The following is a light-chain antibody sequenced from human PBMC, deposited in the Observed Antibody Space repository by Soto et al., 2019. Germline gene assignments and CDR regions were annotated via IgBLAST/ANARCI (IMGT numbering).Light chain of an antibody. J-gene: IGLJ3*02. CDR2: DDS. V-gene: IGLV3-21*02. CDR1: NIGSRS. CDR3: QVWDTTSDHWM. Sequence: SYELTQPPSVSVAPRQTATITCGGNNIGSRSVHWYQQKSGQAPVLVVFDDSVRPSGIPERISGYNSGNTATLTISGVEAGDEADYYCQVWDTTSDHWMFGGGTKLPVL.